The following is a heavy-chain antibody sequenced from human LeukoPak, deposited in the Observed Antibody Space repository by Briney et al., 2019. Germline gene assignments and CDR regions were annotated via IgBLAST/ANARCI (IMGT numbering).Heavy chain of an antibody. V-gene: IGHV1-18*01. Sequence: GATVKLSCNASGYTLPRHGTSWAPHARGQGLEWMGWISAYNGNTNYAQKLQGRVTMTTDTSTSTAYMELRSLRSDDTAVYYCCVGNIRLWGQGTLVTVSS. J-gene: IGHJ4*02. CDR1: GYTLPRHG. CDR3: CVGNIRL. CDR2: ISAYNGNT. D-gene: IGHD1-1*01.